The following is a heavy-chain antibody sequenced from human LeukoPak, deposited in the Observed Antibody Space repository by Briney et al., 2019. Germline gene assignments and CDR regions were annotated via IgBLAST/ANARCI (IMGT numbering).Heavy chain of an antibody. Sequence: GASVKVSCKASGYTFTSYGISWVRQAPGQGLEWMGWISAYNGNTNYAQKLQGRVIMTTDTSMSTAYMELRSLRSDDTAVYYCARGGPSVLLWFGEPYFDYWGQGTLVTVSS. V-gene: IGHV1-18*01. J-gene: IGHJ4*02. CDR2: ISAYNGNT. CDR3: ARGGPSVLLWFGEPYFDY. D-gene: IGHD3-10*01. CDR1: GYTFTSYG.